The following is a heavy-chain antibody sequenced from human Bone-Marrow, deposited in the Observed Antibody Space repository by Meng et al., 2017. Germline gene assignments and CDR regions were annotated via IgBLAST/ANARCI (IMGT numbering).Heavy chain of an antibody. V-gene: IGHV4-4*03. CDR3: ARDLVRTAMVGVFDY. CDR1: AASISSSNW. J-gene: IGHJ4*02. CDR2: IYHSGST. D-gene: IGHD5-18*01. Sequence: LQEAGPGLVTPPGTLSLPWAVFAASISSSNWCSWVRQPPGKGLEWIGEIYHSGSTNYNPSLKSRVTISVDKSKNQFSLKLSSVTAADTAVDYCARDLVRTAMVGVFDYWGQGTLVTVAS.